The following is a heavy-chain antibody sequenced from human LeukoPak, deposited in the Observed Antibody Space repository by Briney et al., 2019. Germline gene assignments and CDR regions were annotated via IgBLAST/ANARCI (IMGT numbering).Heavy chain of an antibody. V-gene: IGHV1-69*04. J-gene: IGHJ4*02. CDR1: GGTFSSYA. Sequence: SVKVSCKASGGTFSSYAISWVRQAPGQGLEWMGRIIPILGIANYAQRFQGRVTITADKSTSTAYMELSSLRSEDTAVYYCAREWRHIAAAWDYIDYWGQGTLVTVSS. CDR3: AREWRHIAAAWDYIDY. CDR2: IIPILGIA. D-gene: IGHD6-13*01.